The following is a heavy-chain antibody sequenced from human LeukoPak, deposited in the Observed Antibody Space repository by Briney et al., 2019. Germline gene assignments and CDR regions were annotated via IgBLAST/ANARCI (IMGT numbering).Heavy chain of an antibody. CDR3: ARRGLYFDY. J-gene: IGHJ4*02. CDR1: GFTFSTYE. Sequence: PGGSLRLSCPASGFTFSTYEMNWVRQAPGKGLEWVSYISSSGSTIYYADSVKGRFTISRDNAKNSLYLQMNSQRVEDTAVYYCARRGLYFDYWGQGTLVTVSS. V-gene: IGHV3-48*03. CDR2: ISSSGSTI. D-gene: IGHD3-10*01.